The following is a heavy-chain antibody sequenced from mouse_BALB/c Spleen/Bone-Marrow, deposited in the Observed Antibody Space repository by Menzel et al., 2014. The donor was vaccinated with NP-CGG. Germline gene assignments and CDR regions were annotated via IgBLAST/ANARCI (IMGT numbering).Heavy chain of an antibody. CDR2: IDPSDSET. CDR3: ARWYYFDY. Sequence: VKLQESGAELVRPGASVKLSCKASGYTFTSYWMNWVKQRPGQGLEWIGMIDPSDSETHYNQMFKDKATLTVDKSSSTAYMELARLTSEDSAIYYCARWYYFDYWGQGTTLTVSS. J-gene: IGHJ2*01. CDR1: GYTFTSYW. V-gene: IGHV1-61*01.